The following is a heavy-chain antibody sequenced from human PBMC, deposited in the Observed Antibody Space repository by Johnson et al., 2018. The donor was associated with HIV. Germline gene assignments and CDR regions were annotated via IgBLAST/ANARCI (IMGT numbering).Heavy chain of an antibody. CDR1: RFIFSDYY. D-gene: IGHD6-6*01. CDR3: ARAGSSSSGPRAFDI. V-gene: IGHV3-30*03. J-gene: IGHJ3*02. CDR2: ISYDGSNK. Sequence: QVQLVESGGGLVKHGGSLRLSCAASRFIFSDYYMSWIRKAPGKGLEWVAVISYDGSNKYYADSVKGRFTISRDNSKNTLYLQMNSLRAEDTAVYYCARAGSSSSGPRAFDIWGQGTMVTVSS.